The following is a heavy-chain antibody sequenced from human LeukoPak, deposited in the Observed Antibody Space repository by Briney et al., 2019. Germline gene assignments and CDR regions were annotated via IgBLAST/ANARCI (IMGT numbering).Heavy chain of an antibody. D-gene: IGHD1-26*01. J-gene: IGHJ4*02. CDR2: IYYSEST. V-gene: IGHV4-59*01. CDR1: GGSISSYY. Sequence: PSETLSLTCTVSGGSISSYYWSWIRQPPGKGLEWIGYIYYSESTNYNPSLKSRVTISVDTSKNQFSLKLSSVTAADTAVYYCARDCFSGSHYFDYWGQGTLVTVSS. CDR3: ARDCFSGSHYFDY.